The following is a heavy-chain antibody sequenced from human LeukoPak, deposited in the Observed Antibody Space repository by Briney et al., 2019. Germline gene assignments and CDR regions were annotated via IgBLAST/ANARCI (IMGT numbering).Heavy chain of an antibody. D-gene: IGHD1-26*01. Sequence: GGSLRLSCAASGFTFSSYGMHWVRQAPGKGLEWVAVIWYDGSNKYYAGSVKGRFTISRDNSKNTLYLQMNSLRAEDTAVYYCAKDRIVGATFPDYWGQGTLVTVSS. J-gene: IGHJ4*02. CDR2: IWYDGSNK. CDR3: AKDRIVGATFPDY. CDR1: GFTFSSYG. V-gene: IGHV3-30*02.